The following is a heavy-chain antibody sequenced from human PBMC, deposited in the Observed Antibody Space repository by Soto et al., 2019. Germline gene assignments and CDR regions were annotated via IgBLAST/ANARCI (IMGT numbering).Heavy chain of an antibody. J-gene: IGHJ4*02. V-gene: IGHV3-30-3*01. D-gene: IGHD2-21*02. CDR2: ISYDGSNK. Sequence: QVQLVESGGGVVQPGRSLRLSCAASGFTFSSYAMHWVRQAPGKGLEWVAVISYDGSNKYYADSVKGRFTISRDNSKNMLYLQMNSLRAEDTAVYYCARDSPAAVVVTAILAYWGQGTLVTVSS. CDR1: GFTFSSYA. CDR3: ARDSPAAVVVTAILAY.